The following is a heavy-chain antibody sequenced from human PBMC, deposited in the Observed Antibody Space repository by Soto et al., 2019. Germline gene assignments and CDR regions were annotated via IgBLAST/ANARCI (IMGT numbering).Heavy chain of an antibody. J-gene: IGHJ3*02. V-gene: IGHV1-2*02. CDR1: GYPVTAYY. CDR3: AGGGGVGVAGSAAFDM. CDR2: INPATGAA. D-gene: IGHD3-3*01. Sequence: QLHLVQSGAVVKKPGASVTVSCSASGYPVTAYYMHWVRQAPGRGLEWMGGINPATGAAKYTQTFQGRVPMTRDTSTSTGFMELSGPKSWDPAVFYWAGGGGVGVAGSAAFDMWGQGTLVTVSS.